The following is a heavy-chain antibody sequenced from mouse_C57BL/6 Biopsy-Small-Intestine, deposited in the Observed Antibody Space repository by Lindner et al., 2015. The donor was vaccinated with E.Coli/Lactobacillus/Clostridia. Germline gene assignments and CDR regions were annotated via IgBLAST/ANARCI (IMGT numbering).Heavy chain of an antibody. CDR1: GYTFTGYG. D-gene: IGHD2-1*01. J-gene: IGHJ1*03. CDR3: ARRGGNYVTWYFDV. V-gene: IGHV1-81*01. CDR2: IYPRSGNI. Sequence: VQLQESGPELARPGASVKLSCKASGYTFTGYGISWVKLMTGQGLEWIGDIYPRSGNIYYNENFKGKAKLTADRSSNTAFMELRSLTSEDSAVYFCARRGGNYVTWYFDVWGTGTTVTVSS.